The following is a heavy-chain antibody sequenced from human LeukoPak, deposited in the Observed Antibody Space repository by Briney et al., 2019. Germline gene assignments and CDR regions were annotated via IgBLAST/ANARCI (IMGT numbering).Heavy chain of an antibody. D-gene: IGHD6-13*01. CDR1: GFTFSSKW. CDR2: IKPDGSST. J-gene: IGHJ4*02. CDR3: ESTIGAAATY. Sequence: PGGSLRLSCVASGFTFSSKWMHWARHAPGKGLVWVSTIKPDGSSTTYADSVKGRFTISRDNAKNTLNLQMNSLRAEDTAVYYCESTIGAAATYWGQGILVTVSS. V-gene: IGHV3-74*01.